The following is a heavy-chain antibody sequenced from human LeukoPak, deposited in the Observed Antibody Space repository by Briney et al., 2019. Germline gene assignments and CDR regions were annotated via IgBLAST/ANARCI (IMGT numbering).Heavy chain of an antibody. D-gene: IGHD5-24*01. CDR3: ARGKDGYNYYFDY. Sequence: SVKVSCKASGGTFSSYAISWVRQAPGQGLEWMGGIIPIFGTANYAQKFQGRVTITADESTSTAYMELSSLRSEDTAVYYRARGKDGYNYYFDYWGQGPWSPSPQ. V-gene: IGHV1-69*13. J-gene: IGHJ4*02. CDR1: GGTFSSYA. CDR2: IIPIFGTA.